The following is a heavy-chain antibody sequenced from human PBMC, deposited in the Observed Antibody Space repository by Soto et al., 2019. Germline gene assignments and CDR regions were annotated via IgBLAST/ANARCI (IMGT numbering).Heavy chain of an antibody. V-gene: IGHV1-2*04. J-gene: IGHJ6*03. CDR1: GYTFTGYY. CDR2: INPNSGGT. D-gene: IGHD2-2*01. Sequence: ASVKVSCKASGYTFTGYYMHWVRQAPGQGLEWMGWINPNSGGTNYAQKFQGWVTMTRDTSISTAYMELSRLRSDDTAVYYCARVVLGYCSSTSCYGGDNYYYMDVWGKGTTVTVSS. CDR3: ARVVLGYCSSTSCYGGDNYYYMDV.